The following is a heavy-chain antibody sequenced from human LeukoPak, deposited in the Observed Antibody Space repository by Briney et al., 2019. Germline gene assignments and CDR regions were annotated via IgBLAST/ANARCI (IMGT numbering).Heavy chain of an antibody. D-gene: IGHD3-22*01. CDR3: ATYYYDSSGYASYAFDI. CDR1: GGSISTYS. CDR2: IYYSGSS. J-gene: IGHJ3*02. Sequence: SETLSLTCTVSGGSISTYSWSWIRQPPGKGLEWIGYIYYSGSSNYNPSLKSRVTMSVDTSKNQISLKLSSVTAADTAVYYCATYYYDSSGYASYAFDIWGQGTMVTVSS. V-gene: IGHV4-59*08.